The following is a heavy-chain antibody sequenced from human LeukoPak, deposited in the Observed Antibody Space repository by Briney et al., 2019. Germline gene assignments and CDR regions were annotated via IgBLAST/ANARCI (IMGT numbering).Heavy chain of an antibody. CDR1: GFTFSSYS. J-gene: IGHJ6*03. CDR3: ARDGWELLPSYYYYYMDV. CDR2: ISSSSSTI. D-gene: IGHD1-26*01. V-gene: IGHV3-48*01. Sequence: GGSLRLSCAASGFTFSSYSMNWVRQAPGKGLEWVSYISSSSSTIYYADSVKGRFTISRDNAKNSLYLQMNSLRAEDTAVYYCARDGWELLPSYYYYYMDVWGKGTTVTVSS.